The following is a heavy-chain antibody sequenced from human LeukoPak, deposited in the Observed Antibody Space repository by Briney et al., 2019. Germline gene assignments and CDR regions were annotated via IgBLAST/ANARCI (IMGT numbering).Heavy chain of an antibody. J-gene: IGHJ6*03. CDR2: INHSGST. CDR3: ARCLTRTYYYYFMDV. V-gene: IGHV4-34*01. D-gene: IGHD3-9*01. CDR1: GGSFSGYY. Sequence: PSETLSLTCAVSGGSFSGYYWSWIRQPPGKGLEWIGEINHSGSTNYNPSLKSRVTISVDTSKNQSSLKLNSVTAADTAVYYCARCLTRTYYYYFMDVWGKGTTVTVSS.